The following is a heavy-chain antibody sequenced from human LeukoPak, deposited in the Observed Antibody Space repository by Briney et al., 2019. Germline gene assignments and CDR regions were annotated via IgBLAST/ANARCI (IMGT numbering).Heavy chain of an antibody. J-gene: IGHJ3*02. Sequence: GGSLRLSCAASGFTFSNAWMSWVRQAPGKGLEWDGRIKSKTDGGTTDYAAPVKGRFTISRDDSKNTLYLQMNGLKTEDTTVYYCTTEQQWPVGGPEIWGQGTMVTVSS. CDR1: GFTFSNAW. CDR2: IKSKTDGGTT. CDR3: TTEQQWPVGGPEI. V-gene: IGHV3-15*01. D-gene: IGHD6-19*01.